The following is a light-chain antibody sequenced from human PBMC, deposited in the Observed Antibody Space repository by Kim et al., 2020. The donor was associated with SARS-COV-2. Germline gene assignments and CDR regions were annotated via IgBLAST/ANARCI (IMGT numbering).Light chain of an antibody. Sequence: SYELTQPPSVSVAPGKTARITRGGNNIGSKSVHWYQQKPGQAPVLVIYYDSDRPSGIPERFSGSNSGNTATLTISRVEAGDEADYYCQVWDSNSDHWVFGGGTQLTVL. J-gene: IGLJ3*02. CDR2: YDS. V-gene: IGLV3-21*04. CDR1: NIGSKS. CDR3: QVWDSNSDHWV.